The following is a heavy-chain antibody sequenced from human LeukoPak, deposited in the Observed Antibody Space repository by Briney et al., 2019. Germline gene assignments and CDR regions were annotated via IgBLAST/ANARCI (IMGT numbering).Heavy chain of an antibody. V-gene: IGHV1-18*01. CDR3: ARDADTAMVKPNWFDP. CDR2: ISAYNGNT. CDR1: GYTFTSYG. J-gene: IGHJ5*02. D-gene: IGHD5-18*01. Sequence: WASVKVSCKASGYTFTSYGISWVRQAPGQGLEWMGWISAYNGNTNYAQKLQGRVTVTTDTSTSTAYMELRSLRSDDTAVYYCARDADTAMVKPNWFDPWGQGTLVTVSS.